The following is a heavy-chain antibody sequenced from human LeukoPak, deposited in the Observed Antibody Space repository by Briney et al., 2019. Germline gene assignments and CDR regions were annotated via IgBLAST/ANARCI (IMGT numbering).Heavy chain of an antibody. V-gene: IGHV3-23*01. CDR3: AKNTSIGKYCTNGVCSPFDY. J-gene: IGHJ4*02. Sequence: PGGSLRPSCAVSGFTFSSYAMSWVRQAPGQGLEWVSVISDSGDYTSYADSVRGRFTISRDNSRNTLYLQMTSLRPEDTAVYYCAKNTSIGKYCTNGVCSPFDYWGQGTLVTVSS. CDR2: ISDSGDYT. D-gene: IGHD2-8*01. CDR1: GFTFSSYA.